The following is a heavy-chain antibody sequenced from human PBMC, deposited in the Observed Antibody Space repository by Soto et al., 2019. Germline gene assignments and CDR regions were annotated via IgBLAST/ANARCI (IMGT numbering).Heavy chain of an antibody. CDR2: INHSGST. CDR1: GGSFSGYY. V-gene: IGHV4-34*01. CDR3: ARGQRRYYYYYRMDV. Sequence: SETLSLTCAVYGGSFSGYYWSWIRQPPGKGLEWIGEINHSGSTNYNPSLRSRVTISVDTSKNQFSLKLSSVTAADTAVYYCARGQRRYYYYYRMDVWGQGTTVTVSS. J-gene: IGHJ6*02.